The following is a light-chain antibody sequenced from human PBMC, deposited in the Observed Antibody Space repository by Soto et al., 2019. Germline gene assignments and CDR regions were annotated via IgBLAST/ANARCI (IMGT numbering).Light chain of an antibody. CDR1: QSVSSNF. V-gene: IGKV3-20*01. CDR2: SAS. CDR3: QQYGSSRWT. J-gene: IGKJ1*01. Sequence: EIVLTQSPGALSLSPGERATLSCRASQSVSSNFLAWYQQKPGQAPRLLIYSASNRATGIPDRFSGSGSGTDFTLTISRLEPEDFAVYYCQQYGSSRWTFGQGTKVDIK.